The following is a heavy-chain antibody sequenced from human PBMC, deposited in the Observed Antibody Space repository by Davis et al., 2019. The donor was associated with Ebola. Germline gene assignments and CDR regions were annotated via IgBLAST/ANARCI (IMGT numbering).Heavy chain of an antibody. V-gene: IGHV3-15*01. CDR1: GFTFSNAW. CDR2: IKSKTDGGTT. Sequence: GGSLRLSCAASGFTFSNAWMSWVRRAPGKGLEWVGRIKSKTDGGTTDYAAPVKGRFTISRDDSKNTLYLQMNSLKTEDTAVYYCLKSTMIGGFDPWGQGTLVTVSS. D-gene: IGHD3-22*01. J-gene: IGHJ5*02. CDR3: LKSTMIGGFDP.